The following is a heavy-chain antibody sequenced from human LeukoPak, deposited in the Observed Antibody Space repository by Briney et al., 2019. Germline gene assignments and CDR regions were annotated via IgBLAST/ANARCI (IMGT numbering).Heavy chain of an antibody. D-gene: IGHD3-22*01. CDR2: INPNSGGT. J-gene: IGHJ3*02. CDR3: ARPYYESSGLYVDAFDI. Sequence: ASVKVSCKASGYILTAYYLHWVRQAPGQGLEWIGRINPNSGGTTYAQKFQGRVTMTRDTSIGTAYMELSSLRSDDTAVYYCARPYYESSGLYVDAFDIWGQGTMVTVSS. V-gene: IGHV1-2*06. CDR1: GYILTAYY.